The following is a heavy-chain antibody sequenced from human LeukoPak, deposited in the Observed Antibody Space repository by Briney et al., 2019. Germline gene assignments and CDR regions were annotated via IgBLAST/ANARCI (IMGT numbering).Heavy chain of an antibody. V-gene: IGHV1-69*04. D-gene: IGHD3/OR15-3a*01. Sequence: GASVKVSCKASGGTFSNYAINWVRQAPGQGLEWMGRISPILGLINYAQKFQGRVTITADKSTSTGYMEVTGLRSDDTAIYYCARGRGSRTGHNGDYLDFWGQGTLVTVSS. CDR3: ARGRGSRTGHNGDYLDF. CDR1: GGTFSNYA. J-gene: IGHJ4*02. CDR2: ISPILGLI.